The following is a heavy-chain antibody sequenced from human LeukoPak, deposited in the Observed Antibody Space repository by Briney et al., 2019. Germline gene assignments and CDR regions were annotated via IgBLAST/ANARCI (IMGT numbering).Heavy chain of an antibody. J-gene: IGHJ6*02. CDR2: ISYDGSNK. CDR1: WFTFSSYG. Sequence: GGSLRLSCAPSWFTFSSYGIHWVSQAPGRGLVWVAVISYDGSNKYYTDSVKGRFTISRDTSKNTLSLKMNTLRAEDTAVYYCAKAQEGVVLSAIWEPYGYYGMDVWGQGTTVTVSS. D-gene: IGHD2-2*01. CDR3: AKAQEGVVLSAIWEPYGYYGMDV. V-gene: IGHV3-30*18.